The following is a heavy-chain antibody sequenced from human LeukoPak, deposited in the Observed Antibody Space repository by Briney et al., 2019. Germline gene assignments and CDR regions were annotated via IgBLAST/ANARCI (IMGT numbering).Heavy chain of an antibody. Sequence: GGSLRLSCAASGFIFSTYSINWVRQAPGKGREWVSHISSSSSSIYYADSVKGRFTISRDNAKNSLYLEMNSLRDEDTAVYYCARSGYGSSWYFFDYWGQGTLVTVSS. V-gene: IGHV3-48*02. J-gene: IGHJ4*02. D-gene: IGHD6-13*01. CDR1: GFIFSTYS. CDR3: ARSGYGSSWYFFDY. CDR2: ISSSSSSI.